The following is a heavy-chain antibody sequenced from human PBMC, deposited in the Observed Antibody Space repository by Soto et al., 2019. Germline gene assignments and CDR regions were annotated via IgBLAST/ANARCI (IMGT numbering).Heavy chain of an antibody. Sequence: GASVKVSCKVSGYTLTELSMHWVRQAPGKGLEWMGGFDPEDGETIYAQKFQGRVTMTEDTSTDTAYMELSSLRSEDTAVYYCAHLYSYASSGWFDTWGQGTLVTVSS. D-gene: IGHD3-22*01. CDR1: GYTLTELS. CDR2: FDPEDGET. J-gene: IGHJ5*02. V-gene: IGHV1-24*01. CDR3: AHLYSYASSGWFDT.